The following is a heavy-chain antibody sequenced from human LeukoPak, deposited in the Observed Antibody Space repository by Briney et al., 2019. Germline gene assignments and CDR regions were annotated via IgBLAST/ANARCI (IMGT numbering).Heavy chain of an antibody. J-gene: IGHJ4*02. V-gene: IGHV4-31*03. Sequence: SETLSLTCTVSGGSISSGGYYWSWIRQHPGKGLEWIGYIYYSGSTYYNPSLKSRVTISVDTSKNQFSLKLSSVTAADTAVYYCARGAGYTYHFDYWGQGTLVTVSS. CDR3: ARGAGYTYHFDY. CDR1: GGSISSGGYY. D-gene: IGHD5-24*01. CDR2: IYYSGST.